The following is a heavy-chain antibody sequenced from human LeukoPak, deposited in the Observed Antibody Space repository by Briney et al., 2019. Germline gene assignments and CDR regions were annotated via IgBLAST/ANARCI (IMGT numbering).Heavy chain of an antibody. CDR2: MNPNSGNT. CDR1: GYTFTSYD. Sequence: ASVKVSCKASGYTFTSYDINWVRQATGQGLEWMGWMNPNSGNTGYAQKFQGRVTMTRDTSTSTVYMELSSLRSEDTAVYYCARDPRCLPSTPHEVRGVIFAGENGWFDPWGQGTLVTVSS. J-gene: IGHJ5*02. D-gene: IGHD3-10*01. V-gene: IGHV1-8*01. CDR3: ARDPRCLPSTPHEVRGVIFAGENGWFDP.